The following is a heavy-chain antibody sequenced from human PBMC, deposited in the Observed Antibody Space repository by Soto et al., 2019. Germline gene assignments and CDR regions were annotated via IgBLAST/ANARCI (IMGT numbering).Heavy chain of an antibody. Sequence: EVQLVESGGGLVQPGGSLRLSCAASGFTFSSYNMNWVRQAPGKGLEWVSYISSTSSTIYYADSVKGRFTISRDNANNSLYLQMHSLRAEDTAVYYWARDVVDGYSYGFYDYWGQGTLVTVSS. CDR1: GFTFSSYN. D-gene: IGHD5-18*01. CDR2: ISSTSSTI. CDR3: ARDVVDGYSYGFYDY. V-gene: IGHV3-48*01. J-gene: IGHJ4*02.